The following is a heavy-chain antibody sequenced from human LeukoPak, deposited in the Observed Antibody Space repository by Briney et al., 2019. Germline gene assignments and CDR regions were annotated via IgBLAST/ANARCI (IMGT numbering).Heavy chain of an antibody. D-gene: IGHD6-13*01. J-gene: IGHJ4*02. V-gene: IGHV3-48*01. CDR3: ARDYSSRRRFDY. CDR2: ISSSSSTI. Sequence: GGSLRLSCAASGFTFSSYSMNWVRQAPGKRLDWVSYISSSSSTIYYADSAKGRFTSSRDNAKNSLYLQMNSLRAEDTAVYYCARDYSSRRRFDYWGQGTLVTVSS. CDR1: GFTFSSYS.